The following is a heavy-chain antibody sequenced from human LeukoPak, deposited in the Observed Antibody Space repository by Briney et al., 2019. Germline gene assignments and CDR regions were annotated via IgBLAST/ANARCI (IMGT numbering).Heavy chain of an antibody. D-gene: IGHD2-21*02. CDR2: IYYTGST. CDR3: ARRGVTPNYYMDV. CDR1: GGAISIYY. Sequence: SETLSLTCSVSGGAISIYYWSWVRQPPGKELEWIGYIYYTGSTIYNPSLKGRVTMSVDTSKNQFSLKLSSVTAADTAVYYCARRGVTPNYYMDVWGKGTTVTVSS. V-gene: IGHV4-59*08. J-gene: IGHJ6*03.